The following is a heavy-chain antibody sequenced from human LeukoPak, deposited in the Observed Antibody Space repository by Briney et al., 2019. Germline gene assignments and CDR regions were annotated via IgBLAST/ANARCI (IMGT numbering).Heavy chain of an antibody. V-gene: IGHV4-38-2*02. D-gene: IGHD1-26*01. CDR1: GYSLSSGYY. CDR2: IYHSGST. Sequence: SETLSLTCTVSGYSLSSGYYWGWIRQPPGKGLEWIGSIYHSGSTYYNPSLKSRVTISVDTSKNQFSLKLSSVTAVDTAVYYCARVIVGALNWFDPWGQGTLVTVSS. J-gene: IGHJ5*02. CDR3: ARVIVGALNWFDP.